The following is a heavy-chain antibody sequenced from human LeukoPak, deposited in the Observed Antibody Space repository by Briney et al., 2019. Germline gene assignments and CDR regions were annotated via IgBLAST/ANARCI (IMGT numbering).Heavy chain of an antibody. CDR1: GFTFSSYW. CDR2: IKQDGSEK. V-gene: IGHV3-7*01. D-gene: IGHD3-10*01. CDR3: AREAWPSYYGSGSYQNYYYYMDV. J-gene: IGHJ6*03. Sequence: GGSLRLSCAASGFTFSSYWMSWVRQAPGKGLEWVANIKQDGSEKYYVDSVKGRFTISRDNAKNSLYLQMNSLRAEDTAVYYCAREAWPSYYGSGSYQNYYYYMDVWGKGTTVTVSS.